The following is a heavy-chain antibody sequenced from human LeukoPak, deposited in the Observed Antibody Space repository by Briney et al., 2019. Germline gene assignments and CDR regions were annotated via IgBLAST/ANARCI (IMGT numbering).Heavy chain of an antibody. D-gene: IGHD2-2*01. J-gene: IGHJ3*02. CDR3: ARRLCSSTSCYYAFDI. Sequence: SETLSLTCTVSGGSISSSSYYWGWIRQPPGKGLEWIGNIYYSGSAFYNPSLKSRVTISVDTSKNQFSLRLSSVTAADTAVYYCARRLCSSTSCYYAFDIWGQGTMATVSS. CDR2: IYYSGSA. V-gene: IGHV4-39*01. CDR1: GGSISSSSYY.